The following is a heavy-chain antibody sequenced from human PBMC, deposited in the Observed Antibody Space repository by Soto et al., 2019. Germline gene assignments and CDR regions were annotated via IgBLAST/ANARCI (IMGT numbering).Heavy chain of an antibody. J-gene: IGHJ5*02. CDR2: ISSSSRTI. CDR1: GFTFSSYS. CDR3: AREWDGDGYDSGWFDP. D-gene: IGHD5-12*01. V-gene: IGHV3-48*01. Sequence: GGSLRLSCAASGFTFSSYSMNWVRQAPGKGLEWVSYISSSSRTIYCADSVKGRFTISRDNAKNSLYLQMNSLRAEDTAVYYCAREWDGDGYDSGWFDPWGQGTLVTVSS.